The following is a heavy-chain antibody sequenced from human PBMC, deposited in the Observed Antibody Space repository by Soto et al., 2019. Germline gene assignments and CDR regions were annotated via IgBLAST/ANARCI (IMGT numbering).Heavy chain of an antibody. CDR2: IFASSTTI. Sequence: EVQLVESGGGLVQPGGSLRLSCVASGFTFSSYSMVWVRQAPGKGLEWIAYIFASSTTIHYADSVKGRFTVSRDNTQNSLFLLMNSLRAEDTAIYYCARDKDWAFDYGGQGTQVIVSS. V-gene: IGHV3-48*04. CDR3: ARDKDWAFDY. D-gene: IGHD3-9*01. J-gene: IGHJ4*02. CDR1: GFTFSSYS.